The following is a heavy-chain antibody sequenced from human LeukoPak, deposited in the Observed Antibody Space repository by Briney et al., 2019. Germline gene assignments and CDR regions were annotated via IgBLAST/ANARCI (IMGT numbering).Heavy chain of an antibody. CDR1: RFTFTTFSDYV. CDR3: ASNFYDVGGYYYRTPVQY. CDR2: VSYDGGSE. J-gene: IGHJ4*02. D-gene: IGHD3-22*01. V-gene: IGHV3-30-3*02. Sequence: GRSLRLSCAASRFTFTTFSDYVMHCARQAPGKGLEWVPAVSYDGGSEYYADSVKGRFAVSRDNSKNTLYLQMRSLRPEDTAVYYCASNFYDVGGYYYRTPVQYWGQGTPVTVSS.